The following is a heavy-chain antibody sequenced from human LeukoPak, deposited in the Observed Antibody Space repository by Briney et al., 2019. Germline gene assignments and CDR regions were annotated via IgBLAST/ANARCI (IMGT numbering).Heavy chain of an antibody. Sequence: GGSLRLSCAASGLSFSFYAMSWVRQAPGKGLEWVSAISGSGGSTYYADSVKGRFTVSRDNSKNTLSLQMNSLRVEDTAVYYCAKDVIKGSPLWVDYFDYWGQGTLVTVSS. CDR3: AKDVIKGSPLWVDYFDY. V-gene: IGHV3-23*01. D-gene: IGHD5-18*01. J-gene: IGHJ4*02. CDR2: ISGSGGST. CDR1: GLSFSFYA.